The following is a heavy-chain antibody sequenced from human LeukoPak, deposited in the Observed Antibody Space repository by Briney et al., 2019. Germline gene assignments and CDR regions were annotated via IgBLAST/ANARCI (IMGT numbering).Heavy chain of an antibody. Sequence: SETLSLTCAVYGGSFSDSYWTWIRQRPGKGLEWIGEIHHSGATNFNPSLQSRVTISVDTSKNQFSLKLSSVTAADTAVYYCARGLRGNYGDYSNWGQGTLVTVSS. J-gene: IGHJ4*02. CDR1: GGSFSDSY. CDR2: IHHSGAT. D-gene: IGHD4-17*01. V-gene: IGHV4-34*01. CDR3: ARGLRGNYGDYSN.